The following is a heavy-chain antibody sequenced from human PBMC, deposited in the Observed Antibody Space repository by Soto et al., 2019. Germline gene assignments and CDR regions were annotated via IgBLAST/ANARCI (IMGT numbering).Heavy chain of an antibody. Sequence: PGGSLRLSCAASGFTFSSYSMNWVRQAPGKGLEWVSSISSSSSYIYYADSVKGRFTISRDNAKNSLYLQMNSLRAEDTAVYYCARPHSSGYPSWFDPWGQGTLVTVSS. CDR2: ISSSSSYI. CDR3: ARPHSSGYPSWFDP. V-gene: IGHV3-21*01. D-gene: IGHD3-22*01. J-gene: IGHJ5*02. CDR1: GFTFSSYS.